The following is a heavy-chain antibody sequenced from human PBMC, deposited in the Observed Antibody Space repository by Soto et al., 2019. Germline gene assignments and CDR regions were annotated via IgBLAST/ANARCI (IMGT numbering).Heavy chain of an antibody. Sequence: GASVKVSCKASGYSFTDYHIYWVRQAPGQGLEWLGRINPKSGGTSTAQKFQGWVTMTRDRSISTVYMELTRLRSDDTAVYFCARGHSTDCSNGVCSFFYNHEMDVWGQGTTVTSP. CDR1: GYSFTDYH. CDR2: INPKSGGT. CDR3: ARGHSTDCSNGVCSFFYNHEMDV. J-gene: IGHJ6*02. D-gene: IGHD2-8*01. V-gene: IGHV1-2*04.